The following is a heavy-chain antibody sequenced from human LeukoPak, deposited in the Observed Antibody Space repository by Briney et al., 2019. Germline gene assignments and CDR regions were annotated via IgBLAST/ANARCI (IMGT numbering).Heavy chain of an antibody. CDR3: ASPSLTTLDAFDI. Sequence: ASVKVSCKASGFTFTSSAMQWVRQARGQRLEWIGWIVVGSGNTNYAQKFQERVTITRDMSTSTAYMELSSLRSEDTAVYYCASPSLTTLDAFDIWGQGTMVTVSS. J-gene: IGHJ3*02. D-gene: IGHD4-17*01. CDR1: GFTFTSSA. CDR2: IVVGSGNT. V-gene: IGHV1-58*02.